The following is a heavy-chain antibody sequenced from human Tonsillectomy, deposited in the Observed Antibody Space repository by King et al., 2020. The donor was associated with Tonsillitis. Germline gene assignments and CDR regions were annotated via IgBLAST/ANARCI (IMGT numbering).Heavy chain of an antibody. D-gene: IGHD1-1*01. Sequence: QLVQSEAEVKKPGSSVKVSCKTSGGTFSSNAVSWVRQAPGQGLEWMGGIIPIFGTTNYAQKFQGRVTITADESTSTAYMELSSLRSEDTAVYFYARPQKMQLIYGDYYYATDVWGQGTTVTVSS. CDR2: IIPIFGTT. V-gene: IGHV1-69*01. J-gene: IGHJ6*02. CDR1: GGTFSSNA. CDR3: ARPQKMQLIYGDYYYATDV.